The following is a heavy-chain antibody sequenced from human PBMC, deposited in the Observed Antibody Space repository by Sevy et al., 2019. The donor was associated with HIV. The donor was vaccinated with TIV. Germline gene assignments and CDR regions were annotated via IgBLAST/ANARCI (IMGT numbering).Heavy chain of an antibody. CDR3: AMGSEATYYDFWSGYYSKGYYYYYGMDV. V-gene: IGHV1-46*01. Sequence: ASVKVSCKASGYTFTSYYMHWVRQAPGQGLEWMGIINPSGGSTSYAQKFQGRVTMARDTSTSTVYMELSSLGSEGTAVDYCAMGSEATYYDFWSGYYSKGYYYYYGMDVWGQGTTVTVSS. J-gene: IGHJ6*02. CDR2: INPSGGST. CDR1: GYTFTSYY. D-gene: IGHD3-3*01.